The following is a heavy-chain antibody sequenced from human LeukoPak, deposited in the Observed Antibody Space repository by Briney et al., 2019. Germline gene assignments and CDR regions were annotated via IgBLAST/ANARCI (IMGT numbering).Heavy chain of an antibody. V-gene: IGHV4-4*07. CDR2: IYISGTT. J-gene: IGHJ4*02. D-gene: IGHD3-10*01. Sequence: PSETLSLTCSISGVSINDHYWAWIRQPAGRGLEWIGHIYISGTTDYNPSLRSRVTMSVDTSKNQFSLKLSSVTAADTAGYYCARVSLVRGAPDYYFDYWGQGTLVTVSS. CDR3: ARVSLVRGAPDYYFDY. CDR1: GVSINDHY.